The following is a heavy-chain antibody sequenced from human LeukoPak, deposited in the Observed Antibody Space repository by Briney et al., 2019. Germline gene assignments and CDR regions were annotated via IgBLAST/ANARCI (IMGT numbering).Heavy chain of an antibody. V-gene: IGHV3-11*04. J-gene: IGHJ4*02. CDR3: ARDLYYDSSGYCQGY. CDR2: ISSSGSTI. Sequence: PGGSLRLSCAASGFTFSDYYMSWIRQAPGKGLEWVSYISSSGSTIYYADSVKGRFTISRDNAKNSLYLQMNSLRAEDTAVYYCARDLYYDSSGYCQGYWGQGTLVTVSS. CDR1: GFTFSDYY. D-gene: IGHD3-22*01.